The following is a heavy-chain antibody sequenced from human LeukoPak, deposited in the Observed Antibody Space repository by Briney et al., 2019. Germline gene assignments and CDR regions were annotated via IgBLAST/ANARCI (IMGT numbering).Heavy chain of an antibody. J-gene: IGHJ3*02. CDR1: GDSVSSNSAA. CDR3: ARVYSGSRGGAFDI. V-gene: IGHV6-1*01. D-gene: IGHD1-26*01. CDR2: TYYRSKWYN. Sequence: SQTLSLTCAISGDSVSSNSAAWNWLRQSPSRGLEWLGRTYYRSKWYNDYAVSVKSRVTINPDTSKNQFSLQLNSVTPEDTAVYYCARVYSGSRGGAFDIWGQGTMVTVS.